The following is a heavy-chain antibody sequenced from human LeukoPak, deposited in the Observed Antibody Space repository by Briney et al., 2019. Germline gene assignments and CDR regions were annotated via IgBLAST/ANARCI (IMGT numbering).Heavy chain of an antibody. J-gene: IGHJ4*02. CDR2: INPNSGGT. Sequence: ASVKVSCKASGYTFTSYYMHWVRQAPGQGLEWMGWINPNSGGTNYAQKFQGRVTMTRDTSISTAYMELSRLRSDDTAVYYCARVGSGYDLGYYFDYWGQGTLVTVSS. CDR3: ARVGSGYDLGYYFDY. D-gene: IGHD5-12*01. CDR1: GYTFTSYY. V-gene: IGHV1-2*02.